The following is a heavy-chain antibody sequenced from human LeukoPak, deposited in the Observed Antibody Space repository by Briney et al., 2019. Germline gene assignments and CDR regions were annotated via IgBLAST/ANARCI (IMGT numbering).Heavy chain of an antibody. V-gene: IGHV4-4*02. CDR3: ARAGNNHDAFDI. J-gene: IGHJ3*02. D-gene: IGHD1-1*01. CDR2: IYHSGST. Sequence: SGTLSLPCAVPGGSISSSNWWSWVRQPPGKGLEGMGEIYHSGSTNYNQSPQTRVSISLEKSKNQLFIKLSSVTAADTAVYYCARAGNNHDAFDIWGQGTMVTVSS. CDR1: GGSISSSNW.